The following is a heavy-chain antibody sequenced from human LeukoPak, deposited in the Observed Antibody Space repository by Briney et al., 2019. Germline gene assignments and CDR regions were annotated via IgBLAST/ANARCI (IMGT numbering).Heavy chain of an antibody. J-gene: IGHJ4*02. CDR2: ISWNSGSI. D-gene: IGHD6-19*01. Sequence: GRSLRLSCAASGFTFDDYAMHWVRQAPGKGLEWGSGISWNSGSIGYADSVKGRFTISRDNAKNSLYLQMNSLRAEDTALYYCAKDTVARSSGPYGLAFDYWGQGTLVTVSS. CDR3: AKDTVARSSGPYGLAFDY. V-gene: IGHV3-9*01. CDR1: GFTFDDYA.